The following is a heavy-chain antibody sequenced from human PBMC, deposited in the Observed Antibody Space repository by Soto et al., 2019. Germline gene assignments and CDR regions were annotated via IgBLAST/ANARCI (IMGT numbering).Heavy chain of an antibody. V-gene: IGHV3-23*01. Sequence: QRLSCAASGFTFSSFPMIWVRQAPGKGLEWFAHVSRSGGTTFYADSVKGRFTISRDNSMSTVYLHMNNLIAEDTAIYYCAKAKGSSAAFDYWGRGSRVTVSS. CDR1: GFTFSSFP. CDR3: AKAKGSSAAFDY. CDR2: VSRSGGTT. D-gene: IGHD6-6*01. J-gene: IGHJ4*02.